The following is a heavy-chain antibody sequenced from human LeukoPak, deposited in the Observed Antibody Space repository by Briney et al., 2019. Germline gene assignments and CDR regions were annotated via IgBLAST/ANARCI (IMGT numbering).Heavy chain of an antibody. CDR1: GFTFSSYA. Sequence: PGGSLRLSCAASGFTFSSYAMSWVRQAPGKGLEWESAISGSGGSTYYADSVKGRFTISRDNSKNTLYLQMNSLRAEDTAVYYCAKDLRYGSGLRDDWFDPWGQGTLVTVSS. V-gene: IGHV3-23*01. D-gene: IGHD6-19*01. CDR3: AKDLRYGSGLRDDWFDP. J-gene: IGHJ5*02. CDR2: ISGSGGST.